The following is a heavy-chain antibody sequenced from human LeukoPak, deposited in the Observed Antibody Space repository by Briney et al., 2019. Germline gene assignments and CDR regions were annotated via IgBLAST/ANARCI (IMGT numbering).Heavy chain of an antibody. CDR3: ARYGPSNYGYYFDY. CDR2: TRNKANSYTT. CDR1: GFTFSDHY. V-gene: IGHV3-72*01. Sequence: PGGSLRLSCAASGFTFSDHYMDWVRQAPGKGLEWVGRTRNKANSYTTEYAASVKGRFTISRDDSKNSLYLQMNSLKTEDTAVYYCARYGPSNYGYYFDYWGQGTLVTVSS. J-gene: IGHJ4*02. D-gene: IGHD4-11*01.